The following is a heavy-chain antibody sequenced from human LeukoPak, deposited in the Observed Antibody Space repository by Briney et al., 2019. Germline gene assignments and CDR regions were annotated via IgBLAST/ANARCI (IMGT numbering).Heavy chain of an antibody. D-gene: IGHD5-18*01. Sequence: ASVKVSCKASGGTFTSYAISWVRQAPGQGLEWMGGIIPIFGTANYAQKFQGRVTITAAESTSTAYMELSSLRSEDTAVYYCSRGAAMVTRFNYWGQGTLVTVSS. CDR2: IIPIFGTA. CDR1: GGTFTSYA. CDR3: SRGAAMVTRFNY. V-gene: IGHV1-69*01. J-gene: IGHJ4*02.